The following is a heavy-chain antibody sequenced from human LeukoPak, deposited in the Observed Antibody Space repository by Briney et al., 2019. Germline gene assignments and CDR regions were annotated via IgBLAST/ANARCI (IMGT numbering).Heavy chain of an antibody. J-gene: IGHJ5*02. D-gene: IGHD2-15*01. CDR1: GGSISDTSYY. V-gene: IGHV4-39*01. Sequence: SETLSLTCNVSGGSISDTSYYWGWIRQPPGKGLDWIGSIYHTGTTYYSPSLKSRVTISVHTSKNHFSLELSSVTAADTAVYYCARQQYNGGSCYSRAIWFDPWGQGTLVTVSS. CDR3: ARQQYNGGSCYSRAIWFDP. CDR2: IYHTGTT.